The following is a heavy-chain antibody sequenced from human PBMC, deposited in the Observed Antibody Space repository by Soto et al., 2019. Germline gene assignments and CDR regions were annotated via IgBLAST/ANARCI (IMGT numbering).Heavy chain of an antibody. Sequence: SETLSLTCAVYGGSFSGYYWSWIRQPPGKGLEWIGEINHSGSTNYNPSLKSRVTISVDTSKNQFSLKLSSVTAADTAVYYCATRGIAAAGTEFDYWGQGTLVTLSS. J-gene: IGHJ4*02. CDR3: ATRGIAAAGTEFDY. CDR1: GGSFSGYY. CDR2: INHSGST. D-gene: IGHD6-13*01. V-gene: IGHV4-34*01.